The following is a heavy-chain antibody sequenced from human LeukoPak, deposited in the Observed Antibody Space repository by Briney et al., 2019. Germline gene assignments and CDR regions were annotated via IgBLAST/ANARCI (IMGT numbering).Heavy chain of an antibody. V-gene: IGHV4-34*01. Sequence: RPSETLSLTCAVYGGSFSGYYWSWIRQPPGKGLEWIGEINHSGSTNYNPSLKSRVTISVDTSKNQFSLKLSSVTAADTGVYYCARGRMVRGVIITTPIDYWGQGTLVTVSS. J-gene: IGHJ4*02. CDR2: INHSGST. D-gene: IGHD3-10*01. CDR1: GGSFSGYY. CDR3: ARGRMVRGVIITTPIDY.